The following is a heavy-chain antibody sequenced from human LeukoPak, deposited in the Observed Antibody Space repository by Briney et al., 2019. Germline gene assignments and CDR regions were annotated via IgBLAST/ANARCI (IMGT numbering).Heavy chain of an antibody. J-gene: IGHJ4*02. CDR1: GASVNSGSSY. V-gene: IGHV4-61*01. D-gene: IGHD4-17*01. Sequence: SETLSLTCTVSGASVNSGSSYWSWIRQPPGKGPEWIGNIYYSGSTHYNPSLKSRATMSLDTSKNEFSLKLSSLTAADTAMYFCARENRGQTYGSLLDYWGQGTLVTVSS. CDR3: ARENRGQTYGSLLDY. CDR2: IYYSGST.